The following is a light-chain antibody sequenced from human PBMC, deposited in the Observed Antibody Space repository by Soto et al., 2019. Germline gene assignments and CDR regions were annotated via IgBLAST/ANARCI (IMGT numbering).Light chain of an antibody. CDR3: QQRYSTPLT. J-gene: IGKJ3*01. CDR2: AAS. CDR1: QSISSY. V-gene: IGKV1-39*01. Sequence: DIQMTQSPSSLSASVGDRVTITCRASQSISSYSNWYQQKPGKAPTLLIYAASRLQSGVTSMFRGSGSGTDFPLTRGLLRPEEFGIYYRQQRYSTPLTSGPGNHVHIK.